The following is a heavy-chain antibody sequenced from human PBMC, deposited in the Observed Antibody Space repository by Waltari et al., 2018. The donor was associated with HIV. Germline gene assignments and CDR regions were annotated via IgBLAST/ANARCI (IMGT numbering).Heavy chain of an antibody. D-gene: IGHD4-17*01. Sequence: QVQLQQWGAGLLKPSETLSLTCAVYGGSLSGFYWSWLRQPPGKGLEWIGEISHSGSTDYNPSCKSRVTISIDTFKRQFSLKVTSVTAADTALYYCARGDFADLVDDYGDYVRPHNWFDPWGQGTLVTV. CDR2: ISHSGST. J-gene: IGHJ5*02. CDR1: GGSLSGFY. V-gene: IGHV4-34*01. CDR3: ARGDFADLVDDYGDYVRPHNWFDP.